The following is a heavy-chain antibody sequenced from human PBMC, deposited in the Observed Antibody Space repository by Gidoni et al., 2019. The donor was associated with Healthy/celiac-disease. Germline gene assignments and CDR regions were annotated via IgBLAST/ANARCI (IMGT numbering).Heavy chain of an antibody. CDR2: ISGSGGSK. V-gene: IGHV3-23*01. J-gene: IGHJ3*02. CDR3: AKDPDYGDDAFDI. CDR1: GFTFSSYA. Sequence: VQLLASGGGLVQPGGSLRLSCAASGFTFSSYAMSWVRQAPGKGLEWVSAISGSGGSKDYADSVKGRFTISRDNSKNTLYLQMNSLRAEDTAVYYCAKDPDYGDDAFDIWGQGTMVTVSS. D-gene: IGHD4-17*01.